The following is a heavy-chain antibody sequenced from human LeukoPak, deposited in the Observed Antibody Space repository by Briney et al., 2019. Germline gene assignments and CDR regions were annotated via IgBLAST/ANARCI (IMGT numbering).Heavy chain of an antibody. V-gene: IGHV1-2*02. J-gene: IGHJ6*03. CDR1: GYTFAGYY. CDR2: INPNSGGT. Sequence: ASVKVSCKASGYTFAGYYMHWVRQAPGQGLEWMGWINPNSGGTNYAQKFQGRVTMTRDTSISTAYMELSRLRSDDTAVYYCARDTQRSSSWYDAYYYYYMDVWGKGTTVTISS. CDR3: ARDTQRSSSWYDAYYYYYMDV. D-gene: IGHD6-13*01.